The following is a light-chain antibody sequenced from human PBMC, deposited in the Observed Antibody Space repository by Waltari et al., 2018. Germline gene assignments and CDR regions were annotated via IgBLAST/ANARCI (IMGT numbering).Light chain of an antibody. CDR1: QRLGKNY. CDR3: QQYASSVLYT. CDR2: GAS. J-gene: IGKJ2*01. V-gene: IGKV3-20*01. Sequence: IVLTQSPGTLSLSPGDRASLSCKASQRLGKNYVAWYQHKPDQAPRLVIYGASSRAAGIPDRFSGSGSVTDFTLTISRLEPEDFAVYYCQQYASSVLYTFGQGTKLEIK.